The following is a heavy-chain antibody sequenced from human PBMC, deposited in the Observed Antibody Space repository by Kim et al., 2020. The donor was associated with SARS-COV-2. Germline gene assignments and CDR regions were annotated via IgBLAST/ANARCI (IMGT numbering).Heavy chain of an antibody. V-gene: IGHV1-18*01. Sequence: ASVKVSCKASGYTFTNYGITWVRQAPGQGLEWMGWISAYNSNTNYAQKLQGRVTMTTDTSTSTAYMELRSLRSDDTAVYYCARDFRRMDYYYYGMDVWGQGTTVTVSS. CDR2: ISAYNSNT. D-gene: IGHD2-15*01. CDR1: GYTFTNYG. J-gene: IGHJ6*02. CDR3: ARDFRRMDYYYYGMDV.